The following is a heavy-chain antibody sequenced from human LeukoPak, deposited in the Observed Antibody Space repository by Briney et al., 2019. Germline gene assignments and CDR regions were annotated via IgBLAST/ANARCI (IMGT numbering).Heavy chain of an antibody. V-gene: IGHV3-23*01. CDR1: GVTFRNYA. CDR2: ISASDGST. J-gene: IGHJ4*02. D-gene: IGHD4-17*01. CDR3: ARESTVTMGDYYFDY. Sequence: GGSLRLSCAASGVTFRNYAMSWVRQAPGKGLEWVAGISASDGSTYYADSVKGRFTISRDNSKNTLYLQMNSLRAEDTAVYYCARESTVTMGDYYFDYWGQGTLVTVSS.